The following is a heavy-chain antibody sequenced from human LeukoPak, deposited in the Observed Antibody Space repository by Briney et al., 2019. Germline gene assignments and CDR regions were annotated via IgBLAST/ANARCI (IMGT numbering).Heavy chain of an antibody. Sequence: GGSLRLSCAASGFTFSSYSMNWVRQAPGKGLEWVSYISSSSSTIYYADSVKGRFTISRDNAKNSLYLQMNSLRAEDTAVYYCARDSDSYAYVLGAFDIWGQGTMVTVSS. CDR2: ISSSSSTI. CDR1: GFTFSSYS. D-gene: IGHD5-18*01. CDR3: ARDSDSYAYVLGAFDI. J-gene: IGHJ3*02. V-gene: IGHV3-48*01.